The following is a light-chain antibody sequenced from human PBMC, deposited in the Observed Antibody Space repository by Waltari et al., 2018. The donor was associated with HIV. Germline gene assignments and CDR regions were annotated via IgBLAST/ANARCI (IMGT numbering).Light chain of an antibody. J-gene: IGLJ1*01. CDR3: CSYAGSSAFV. CDR2: EVT. V-gene: IGLV2-23*02. Sequence: QSALTQPASVSGSPGQSITISCTGTSSDVGSYNLVSWYQHHPAKAPKLMIVEVTKRPSGVSNRFSCSKSGNTASLTISGLQADDEADYYCCSYAGSSAFVFGTGTKVTVL. CDR1: SSDVGSYNL.